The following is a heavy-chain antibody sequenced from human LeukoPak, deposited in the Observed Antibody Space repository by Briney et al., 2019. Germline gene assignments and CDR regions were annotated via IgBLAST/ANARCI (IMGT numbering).Heavy chain of an antibody. J-gene: IGHJ4*02. CDR3: ARGIMGATKIDY. D-gene: IGHD1-26*01. Sequence: SETLSLTCTVSGGSISSSSYYWGWIRQPPGKGLEWIGSIYYSGSTYNNPSLKSRVTISVDTSKNQFSLKLSSVTAADTAVYYCARGIMGATKIDYWGQGTLVTVSS. CDR2: IYYSGST. CDR1: GGSISSSSYY. V-gene: IGHV4-39*07.